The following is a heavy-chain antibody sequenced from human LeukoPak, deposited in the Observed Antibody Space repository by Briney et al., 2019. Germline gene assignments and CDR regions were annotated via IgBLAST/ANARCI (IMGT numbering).Heavy chain of an antibody. CDR2: ISWNSGSI. CDR1: GFTFDDYA. Sequence: GRSLRLSCAASGFTFDDYAMHWVRQAPGKGLEWASVISWNSGSIGYADSVKGRFTISRDNAKNSLYLQMNSLRAEDMALYYCAKDTNPYSSGEDAFDIWGQGTMVTVSS. J-gene: IGHJ3*02. D-gene: IGHD6-19*01. V-gene: IGHV3-9*03. CDR3: AKDTNPYSSGEDAFDI.